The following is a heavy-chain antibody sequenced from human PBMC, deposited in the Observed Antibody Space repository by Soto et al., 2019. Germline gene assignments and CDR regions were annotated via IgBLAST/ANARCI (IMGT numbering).Heavy chain of an antibody. CDR1: GFTFSYYS. CDR2: ITHSSDSL. CDR3: VRSVAVAGLDY. J-gene: IGHJ4*02. V-gene: IGHV3-21*01. D-gene: IGHD6-19*01. Sequence: EVQLVESGGGLVKPGGSLRISCTASGFTFSYYSMNWVRQASGKGLEWVASITHSSDSLYYADSVKGRFTVSRDNAKNSLYLQMNSLRAEDTAVYYCVRSVAVAGLDYWGQGTLVTVS.